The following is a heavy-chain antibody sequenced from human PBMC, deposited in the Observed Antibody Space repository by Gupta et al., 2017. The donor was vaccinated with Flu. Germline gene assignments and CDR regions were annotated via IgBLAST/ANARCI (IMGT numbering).Heavy chain of an antibody. J-gene: IGHJ4*02. CDR2: IIPIVGTA. CDR3: ARSVTIFGVVGPFDY. CDR1: GGPFSSYD. V-gene: IGHV1-69*06. Sequence: QVQLVQSEAEVKKPGCSVKVSCKASGGPFSSYDISWVRQAPGQGLEWMVWIIPIVGTANYAQKFQGSVTITADKSTSTAYMELSSLRSEDTAVYYCARSVTIFGVVGPFDYWGQGTLVTVSS. D-gene: IGHD3-3*01.